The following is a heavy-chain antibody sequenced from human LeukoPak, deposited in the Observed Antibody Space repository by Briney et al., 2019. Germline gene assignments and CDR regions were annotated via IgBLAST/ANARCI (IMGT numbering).Heavy chain of an antibody. D-gene: IGHD2-8*02. CDR3: ARGGPGGASSY. J-gene: IGHJ4*02. CDR2: INPSGGST. CDR1: GYTFTSYF. Sequence: ASVKVSCKASGYTFTSYFIHWVRQPPGQGLEWMGMINPSGGSTSYAQKFQGRVTMTRDTSTSTVYMELSSLRSEDTAVHYCARGGPGGASSYWGQGTLVTVSS. V-gene: IGHV1-46*01.